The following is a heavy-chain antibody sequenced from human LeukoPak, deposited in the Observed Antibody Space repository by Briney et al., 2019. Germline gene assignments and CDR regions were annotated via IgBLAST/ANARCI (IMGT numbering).Heavy chain of an antibody. CDR3: ARHSLWLGEFPSGMDV. J-gene: IGHJ6*02. CDR2: IYYSGST. D-gene: IGHD3-10*01. Sequence: SETLSLTCTVSGGSFSSYYGSWIRQPPGKGLAWTGYIYYSGSTNYNPSLKSRVTISVDTSKNQFSLKLSSVTAADTAVYYCARHSLWLGEFPSGMDVWGQGTTVTVSS. CDR1: GGSFSSYY. V-gene: IGHV4-59*08.